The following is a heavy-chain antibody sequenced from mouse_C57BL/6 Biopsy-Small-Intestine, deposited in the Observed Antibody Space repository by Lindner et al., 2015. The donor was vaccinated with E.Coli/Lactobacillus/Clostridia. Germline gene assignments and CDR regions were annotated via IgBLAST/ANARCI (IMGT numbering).Heavy chain of an antibody. Sequence: QLQESGAELVRPGTSVKMSCKASGYTFTNYWIGWAKQRPGHGLEWIGDIYPGGGYTNYNEKFKGKATLTADKSSSTAYMQFSSLTSEDSAIYYCARSGGPDYFDYWGQGTTLTVSS. CDR3: ARSGGPDYFDY. D-gene: IGHD3-2*02. J-gene: IGHJ2*01. CDR1: GYTFTNYW. V-gene: IGHV1-63*01. CDR2: IYPGGGYT.